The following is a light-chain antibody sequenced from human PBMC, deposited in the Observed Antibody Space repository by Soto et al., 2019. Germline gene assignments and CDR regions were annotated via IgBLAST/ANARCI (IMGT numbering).Light chain of an antibody. V-gene: IGLV3-21*02. CDR3: QVWDSDSDHDV. CDR2: DDS. J-gene: IGLJ1*01. CDR1: DIGSKS. Sequence: VLTQPPSVAVAPGQTARIACGGNDIGSKSVQWYQQKPGQAPVLVISDDSDRPSGIPERFSGSNSGNTATLTFSRVEVGDEADYYCQVWDSDSDHDVFGTGTKLTVL.